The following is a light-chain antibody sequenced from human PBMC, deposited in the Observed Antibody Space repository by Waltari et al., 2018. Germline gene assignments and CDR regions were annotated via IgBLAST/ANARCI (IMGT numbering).Light chain of an antibody. CDR3: QTGGHGTWV. Sequence: QLVLTQSPSASASLGASVKLTCTLSSGHSSNIIAWHQQQPEKGPRYLMKVNSDGSHSKGDEIPDLFSGSSSGAERYLTLSSLQSEDEADYYCQTGGHGTWVFGGGTKLTVL. V-gene: IGLV4-69*01. J-gene: IGLJ3*02. CDR1: SGHSSNI. CDR2: VNSDGSH.